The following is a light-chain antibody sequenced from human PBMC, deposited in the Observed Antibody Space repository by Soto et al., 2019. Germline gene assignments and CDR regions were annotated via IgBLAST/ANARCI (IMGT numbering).Light chain of an antibody. Sequence: DIQMTQSPSSLSASVGDRVTITCRASQSINSYLNWYQQKPGKAPNLLIYAASSLQSGVPSRFTGSGSGTDFTLTISSLQPEDFATYYCQQSYSITWTFGQGTKVDIK. CDR1: QSINSY. CDR3: QQSYSITWT. J-gene: IGKJ1*01. V-gene: IGKV1-39*01. CDR2: AAS.